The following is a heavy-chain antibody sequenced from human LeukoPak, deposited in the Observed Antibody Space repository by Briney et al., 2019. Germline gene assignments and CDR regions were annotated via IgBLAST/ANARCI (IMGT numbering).Heavy chain of an antibody. V-gene: IGHV3-30-3*01. CDR2: ISYDGSNK. D-gene: IGHD3-22*01. J-gene: IGHJ4*02. CDR1: GFTFTNCA. Sequence: GRSLRLSCAASGFTFTNCAMHWVRQAPGKGLEWVAVISYDGSNKYYADSVKGRFTISRDNSKNTLYLQMNSLRAEDTAVYSCAREVPYYDSSGYYDYWGQGTLVTVSS. CDR3: AREVPYYDSSGYYDY.